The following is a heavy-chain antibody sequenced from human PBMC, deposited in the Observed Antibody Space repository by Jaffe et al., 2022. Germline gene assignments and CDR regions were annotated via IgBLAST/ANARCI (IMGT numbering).Heavy chain of an antibody. CDR1: GFTFSSHE. CDR2: ISSTGSTI. CDR3: ARVGRGSIWSYCFDY. J-gene: IGHJ4*02. D-gene: IGHD6-13*01. V-gene: IGHV3-48*03. Sequence: EVQLVESGGGLVQPGGSLRLSCAASGFTFSSHEINWVRQAPGKGLEWVSSISSTGSTIYYADSVKGRFTASRDNAKNSLYLQMNSLRAEDTAVYYCARVGRGSIWSYCFDYWGQGTLVTVSS.